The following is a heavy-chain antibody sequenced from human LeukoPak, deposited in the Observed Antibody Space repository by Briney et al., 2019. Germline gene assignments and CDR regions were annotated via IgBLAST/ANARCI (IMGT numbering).Heavy chain of an antibody. CDR3: ARVGRAYYDSSGYFIFDY. J-gene: IGHJ4*02. V-gene: IGHV1-69*05. D-gene: IGHD3-22*01. Sequence: ASVKVSCKASGGTFSSYAISWVRQAPGQGLEWMGGIIPIFGTANYAQKFQGRVTITTDESTSTAYMELSSLRSEDTAVYYCARVGRAYYDSSGYFIFDYWGQGTLVTVSS. CDR2: IIPIFGTA. CDR1: GGTFSSYA.